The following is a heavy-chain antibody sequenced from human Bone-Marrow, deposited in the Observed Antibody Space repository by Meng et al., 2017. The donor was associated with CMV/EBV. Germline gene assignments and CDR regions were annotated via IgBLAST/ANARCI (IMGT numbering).Heavy chain of an antibody. CDR2: INHSGST. V-gene: IGHV4-34*01. D-gene: IGHD3-9*01. CDR1: GGSFSGYY. CDR3: ARAPGGVTGYFYNWFDP. Sequence: GSLRLSCAVYGGSFSGYYWSWIRQPPGKGLEWIGEINHSGSTNYNPSLKSRVTISVDTSKNQFSLKLSSVTAADTAVYYCARAPGGVTGYFYNWFDPWGQGTLVTVSS. J-gene: IGHJ5*02.